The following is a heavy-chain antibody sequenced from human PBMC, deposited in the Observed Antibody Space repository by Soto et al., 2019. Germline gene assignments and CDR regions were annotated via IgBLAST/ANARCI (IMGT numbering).Heavy chain of an antibody. J-gene: IGHJ6*02. CDR1: GYTFTSYY. Sequence: ASVKVSCKASGYTFTSYYMHWVRQAPGQGLEWMGIINPSGGSTSYAQKFQGRVTITRDTSTSTVYMELSSLRSEDTAVYYCARGSGGSSYYYYGMDVWGQGTTVTVSS. CDR2: INPSGGST. CDR3: ARGSGGSSYYYYGMDV. V-gene: IGHV1-46*01. D-gene: IGHD2-15*01.